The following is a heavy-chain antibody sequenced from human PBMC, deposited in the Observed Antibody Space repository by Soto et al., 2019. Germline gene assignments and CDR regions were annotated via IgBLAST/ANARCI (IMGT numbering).Heavy chain of an antibody. J-gene: IGHJ4*02. CDR3: AKEMFPRTVLDGSSPWGDF. Sequence: HPGGSLRLSCTASGFTFSEYGIHWVRQAPGKGLEWVAVISYGGSHKYYAGSVKGRFTISRDDSKNTVYLQMNSLKTDDTAVYYCAKEMFPRTVLDGSSPWGDFWGRGSLVTVSS. D-gene: IGHD2-15*01. CDR1: GFTFSEYG. CDR2: ISYGGSHK. V-gene: IGHV3-30*18.